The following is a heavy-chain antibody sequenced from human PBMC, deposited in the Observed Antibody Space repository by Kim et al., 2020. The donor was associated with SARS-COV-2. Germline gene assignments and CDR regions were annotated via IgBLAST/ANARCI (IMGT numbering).Heavy chain of an antibody. CDR1: GGSISSNYYY. D-gene: IGHD6-13*01. CDR2: IFYSGST. CDR3: ARVHRIEAVGPTGDY. Sequence: SETLSLTCTVSGGSISSNYYYWAWIRRPAGQGLEWIGSIFYSGSTYYNPSLKSRVTISVDTSKNQFSLQLSSVTAADTAVYYCARVHRIEAVGPTGDYWG. J-gene: IGHJ4*01. V-gene: IGHV4-39*01.